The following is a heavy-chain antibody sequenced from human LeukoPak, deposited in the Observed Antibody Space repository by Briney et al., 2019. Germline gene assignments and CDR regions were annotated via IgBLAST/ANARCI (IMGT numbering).Heavy chain of an antibody. CDR3: ARHTSIYSYGRRGGFDY. Sequence: SETLSLTCAVYGGSFSGYYWSWIRQPPGKGLEWIGEINHSGSTNYNPSLKSRVTISVDTSKNQFSLKLSSVTAADTAVYYCARHTSIYSYGRRGGFDYWGQGTLVTVSS. CDR1: GGSFSGYY. V-gene: IGHV4-34*01. CDR2: INHSGST. J-gene: IGHJ4*02. D-gene: IGHD5-18*01.